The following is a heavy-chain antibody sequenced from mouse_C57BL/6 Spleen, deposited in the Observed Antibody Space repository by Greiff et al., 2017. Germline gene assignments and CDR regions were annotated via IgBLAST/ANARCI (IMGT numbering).Heavy chain of an antibody. J-gene: IGHJ1*03. CDR1: GYTFTSYW. D-gene: IGHD1-1*01. V-gene: IGHV1-53*01. Sequence: VQLQQPGTELVKPGASVKLSCKASGYTFTSYWKHWVKQRPGQGLEWIGNINPSNGGTNYNEKFKSKATLTVDKSSSTAYMQLSSLTSEDSAVYYCARSYGSSHWYFDVWGTGTTVTVSS. CDR3: ARSYGSSHWYFDV. CDR2: INPSNGGT.